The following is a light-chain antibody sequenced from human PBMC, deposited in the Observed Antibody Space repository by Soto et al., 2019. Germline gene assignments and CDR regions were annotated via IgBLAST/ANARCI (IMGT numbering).Light chain of an antibody. V-gene: IGKV1-5*03. CDR2: KAS. CDR3: QQYNRYWT. J-gene: IGKJ1*01. CDR1: QSISIW. Sequence: DIQMTQSPSTLSASVGDRVTITCRASQSISIWLAWYQHKAGKAPKLLIYKASSLESGVPSRFSGSGSGREFTLTLSSLQPADFETYYWQQYNRYWTFGKGTKVAIK.